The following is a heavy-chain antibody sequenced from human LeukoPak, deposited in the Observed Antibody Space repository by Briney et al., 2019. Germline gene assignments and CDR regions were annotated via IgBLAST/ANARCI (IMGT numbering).Heavy chain of an antibody. D-gene: IGHD3-3*01. CDR3: AKDSVLRLLELLPPRFYH. CDR1: GFTFSSYA. Sequence: PGRSLRLSCAASGFTFSSYAMHWVRQAPGKGLEWVAVISYEGSNKYYADSVKGRFTISRDNAKNSLSLKMNRLRAEDTAVYDCAKDSVLRLLELLPPRFYHWGQGTLVPVSS. J-gene: IGHJ4*02. V-gene: IGHV3-30-3*01. CDR2: ISYEGSNK.